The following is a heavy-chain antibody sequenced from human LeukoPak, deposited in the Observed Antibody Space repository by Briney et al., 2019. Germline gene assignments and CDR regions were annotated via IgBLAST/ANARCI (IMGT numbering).Heavy chain of an antibody. V-gene: IGHV3-43*01. D-gene: IGHD2-15*01. CDR3: AKEHLQCSGGSCLDG. CDR1: GFTFDGFS. Sequence: GESLRLSCAASGFTFDGFSMHWVRQAPGKGLEWVSLISRDVSSTWYADSVKGRFTISRDNSKNSLYLQMNRLRTEDTALYYCAKEHLQCSGGSCLDGWGQGTLLTVSS. J-gene: IGHJ4*02. CDR2: ISRDVSST.